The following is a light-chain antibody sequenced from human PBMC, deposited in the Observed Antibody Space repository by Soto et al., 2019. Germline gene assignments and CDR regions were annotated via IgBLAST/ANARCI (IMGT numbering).Light chain of an antibody. CDR3: QQYGGSPRT. CDR2: GAS. Sequence: DIVLTQSPGTVSLCPGEGATLYCRASQTISSFLAWYQQKRGQAPRLLIHGASNRATGIPDRFSGSGSGTDFTLTITRLEPEDFAVYYCQQYGGSPRTFGQGTKVDIK. V-gene: IGKV3-20*01. J-gene: IGKJ1*01. CDR1: QTISSF.